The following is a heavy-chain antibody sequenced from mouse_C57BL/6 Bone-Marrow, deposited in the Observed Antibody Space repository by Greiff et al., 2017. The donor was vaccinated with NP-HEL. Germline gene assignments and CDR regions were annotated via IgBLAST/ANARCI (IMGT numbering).Heavy chain of an antibody. D-gene: IGHD1-1*01. J-gene: IGHJ1*03. CDR3: ARRDYYGHWYFDV. CDR1: GYTFTSYG. Sequence: VQLQQSGAELARPGASVKLSCKASGYTFTSYGISWVKQRTGQGLEWIGEIYPRSGNTYYNEKFKGKATLTADKSSSTAYMELRSLTSEDSAVYFCARRDYYGHWYFDVWGTGTTVTGSS. V-gene: IGHV1-81*01. CDR2: IYPRSGNT.